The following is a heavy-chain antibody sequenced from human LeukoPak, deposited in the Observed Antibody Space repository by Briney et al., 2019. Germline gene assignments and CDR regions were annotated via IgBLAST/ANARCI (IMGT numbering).Heavy chain of an antibody. CDR2: IWYDGSNK. Sequence: GGSLRLSCAASGFTFSSYGMHWVRQAPGKGLEWVAVIWYDGSNKYYADSVKGRFTISRDNSKNTLYLQMNSLRAEDTAVYYCAREWGSSGPGYWGQGTLVTVSS. V-gene: IGHV3-33*01. J-gene: IGHJ4*02. D-gene: IGHD6-13*01. CDR3: AREWGSSGPGY. CDR1: GFTFSSYG.